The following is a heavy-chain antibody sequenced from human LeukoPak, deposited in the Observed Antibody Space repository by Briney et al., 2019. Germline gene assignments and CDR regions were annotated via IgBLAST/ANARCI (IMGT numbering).Heavy chain of an antibody. CDR1: GGSFSGYY. CDR3: ARKYSSSHWYFDL. Sequence: SETLSHTCAVYGGSFSGYYWTWIRQPPGKGLEWIGEINHSGSTNYNPSLKSRVTISVDTSKNQFSLTLSSVTAADTAVYYCARKYSSSHWYFDLWGRGTLVTVSS. D-gene: IGHD6-13*01. J-gene: IGHJ2*01. V-gene: IGHV4-34*01. CDR2: INHSGST.